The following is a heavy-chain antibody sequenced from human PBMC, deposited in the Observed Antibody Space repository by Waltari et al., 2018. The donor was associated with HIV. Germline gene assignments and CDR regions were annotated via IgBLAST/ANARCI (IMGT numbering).Heavy chain of an antibody. D-gene: IGHD1-26*01. V-gene: IGHV3-23*01. CDR3: AKGRVVGATPYYFDS. Sequence: VQLLESGGGLVQPGGSLRLSCAASGVTFSRNAISWVRQAPGKGLEWVSSINSRGGNIYYTDSVKGRFTISRDNSKETLYLQMNNLRAEDTAAYFCAKGRVVGATPYYFDSWGQGTLVTVSS. CDR1: GVTFSRNA. CDR2: INSRGGNI. J-gene: IGHJ4*02.